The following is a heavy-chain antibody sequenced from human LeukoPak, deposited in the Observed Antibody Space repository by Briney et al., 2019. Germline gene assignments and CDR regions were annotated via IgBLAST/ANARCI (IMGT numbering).Heavy chain of an antibody. CDR3: ARDWGGIYGDYGNWFDP. CDR1: GGTFSSYA. J-gene: IGHJ5*02. D-gene: IGHD4-17*01. V-gene: IGHV1-69*01. Sequence: ASVKVSCKASGGTFSSYAISWVRQAPGQGLEWMGGIIPIFGAANYAQKFQGRVTITADESTSTAYMELSSLRSEDTAVYYCARDWGGIYGDYGNWFDPWGQGTLVTVSS. CDR2: IIPIFGAA.